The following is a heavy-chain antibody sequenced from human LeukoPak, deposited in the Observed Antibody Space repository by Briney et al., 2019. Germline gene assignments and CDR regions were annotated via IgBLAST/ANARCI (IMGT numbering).Heavy chain of an antibody. Sequence: GGSLRLSCAASGFTFSTSWMSWVRQAPREGLEWVANIKEDGSEKYYVDSVKGRFTISRENAKNSLYLQMNSLRAEDTAVYYCARDSAYSEIWTGRRFDYWGQGTLVTVSS. CDR3: ARDSAYSEIWTGRRFDY. CDR2: IKEDGSEK. V-gene: IGHV3-7*01. D-gene: IGHD3-9*01. CDR1: GFTFSTSW. J-gene: IGHJ4*02.